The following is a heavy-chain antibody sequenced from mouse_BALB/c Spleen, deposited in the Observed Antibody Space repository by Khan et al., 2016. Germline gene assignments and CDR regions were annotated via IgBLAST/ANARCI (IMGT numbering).Heavy chain of an antibody. J-gene: IGHJ4*01. CDR3: TLSDHDAVDY. Sequence: EVQLQESGGGLVQPGGSMKLSCVASGFTFSDAWMDWVNQSPERGLEWVAEIRGETNNHAIYYAESVKGRFTIYRDASKSSVYLKINSLRAAATGIYFCTLSDHDAVDYWGQGTSVTVSS. V-gene: IGHV6-6*01. CDR2: IRGETNNHAI. D-gene: IGHD2-4*01. CDR1: GFTFSDAW.